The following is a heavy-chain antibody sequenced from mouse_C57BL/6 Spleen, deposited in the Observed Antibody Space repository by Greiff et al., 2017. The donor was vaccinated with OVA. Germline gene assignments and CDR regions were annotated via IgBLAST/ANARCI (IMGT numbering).Heavy chain of an antibody. J-gene: IGHJ2*01. Sequence: QVQLQQPGAELVMPGASVKLSCKASGYTFTSYWMHWVKPRPGQGLEWIGEIDPSDSYTNYNQKFKGKSTLTVDKSYSTAYMQLSSMTTEDSAVFEGERTTQYDGSSYYFDYWGQGTTLTVSS. CDR2: IDPSDSYT. D-gene: IGHD1-1*01. CDR1: GYTFTSYW. V-gene: IGHV1-69*01. CDR3: ERTTQYDGSSYYFDY.